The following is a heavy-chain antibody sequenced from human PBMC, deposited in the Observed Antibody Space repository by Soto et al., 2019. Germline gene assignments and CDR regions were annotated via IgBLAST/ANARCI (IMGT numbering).Heavy chain of an antibody. V-gene: IGHV3-30*18. D-gene: IGHD3-10*01. J-gene: IGHJ4*02. CDR2: ISNDGSNK. CDR3: AKDNVVRGVIVEGLDY. CDR1: GFTFSSYG. Sequence: QVQLVESGGGVVQPGRSLRLSCEASGFTFSSYGMHWVRQAPGKGLEWVAFISNDGSNKYYADSVKGRCTISRDNYKNRLYLQMNSLRAEDTAVYSCAKDNVVRGVIVEGLDYWGQGTLVTVSS.